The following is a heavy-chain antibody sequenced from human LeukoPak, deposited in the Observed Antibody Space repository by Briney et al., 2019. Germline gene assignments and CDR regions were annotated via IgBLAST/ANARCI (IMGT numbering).Heavy chain of an antibody. D-gene: IGHD5-12*01. CDR2: IYYSGST. J-gene: IGHJ4*02. Sequence: PSETLSLTCTVSGGSISSGDYYWSWIRQPPGKGLEWIGYIYYSGSTYYNPSLKSRVTISVDTSKNQFSLKLSSVTAADTAVYYCASYSGYDLYYFDYWGQGTLVTVSS. V-gene: IGHV4-30-4*01. CDR1: GGSISSGDYY. CDR3: ASYSGYDLYYFDY.